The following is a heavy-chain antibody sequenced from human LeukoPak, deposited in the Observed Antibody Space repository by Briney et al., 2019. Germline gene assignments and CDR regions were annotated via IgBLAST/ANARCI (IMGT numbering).Heavy chain of an antibody. CDR1: GFTFTTYW. V-gene: IGHV3-7*04. CDR3: ARASGGVLDY. Sequence: GGSLRPSWAAAGFTFTTYWMAWVRQAQGKGLEWVANIKQEGSEKYYVDSVKGRFTISRDNAENSPYRQMNSLRAEGTAVYDCARASGGVLDYWGQGPLVTVSS. CDR2: IKQEGSEK. D-gene: IGHD3-10*01. J-gene: IGHJ4*02.